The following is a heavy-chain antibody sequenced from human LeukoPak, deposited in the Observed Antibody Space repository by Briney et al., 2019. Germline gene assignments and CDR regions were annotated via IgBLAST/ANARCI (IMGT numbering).Heavy chain of an antibody. V-gene: IGHV4-4*02. CDR2: MYLSGTT. D-gene: IGHD3-22*01. CDR3: AGLVGRYSSGLYYYYFDY. Sequence: SGTLSLTCTVSGDSINSLDLWSWVRQPPGKGLEWIGEMYLSGTTHSNPSVKSRVTISTDKSKNQFFLNLSSVTAADTAVYYCAGLVGRYSSGLYYYYFDYWGQGTLVTVSS. J-gene: IGHJ4*02. CDR1: GDSINSLDL.